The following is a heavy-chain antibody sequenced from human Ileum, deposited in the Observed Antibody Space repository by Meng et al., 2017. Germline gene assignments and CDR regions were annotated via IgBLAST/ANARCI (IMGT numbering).Heavy chain of an antibody. J-gene: IGHJ4*01. CDR3: ARDLYCSGGSCYYY. D-gene: IGHD2-15*01. Sequence: GGSLRLSCAASGFTFSSYAMHWVRQAPGKGLEWVAVISYDGSNKYYADSVKGRFTISRDNSKNTLYLQMNSLRAEDTAVYYCARDLYCSGGSCYYYWGHGTLVTFAS. CDR1: GFTFSSYA. V-gene: IGHV3-30*04. CDR2: ISYDGSNK.